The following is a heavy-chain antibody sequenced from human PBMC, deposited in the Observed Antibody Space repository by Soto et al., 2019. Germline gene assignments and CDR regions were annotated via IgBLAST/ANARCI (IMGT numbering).Heavy chain of an antibody. CDR2: FDPEDGET. J-gene: IGHJ3*02. V-gene: IGHV1-24*01. CDR1: GYTLTELS. D-gene: IGHD3-22*01. Sequence: ASVKVSCKVSGYTLTELSMHWLRQAPGKGLEWMGGFDPEDGETIYAQKFQGRVTMTEDTSTDTAYMELSSLRSEDTAVYYCARPIYYDSSGYCAFDIWGQGTMVTVSS. CDR3: ARPIYYDSSGYCAFDI.